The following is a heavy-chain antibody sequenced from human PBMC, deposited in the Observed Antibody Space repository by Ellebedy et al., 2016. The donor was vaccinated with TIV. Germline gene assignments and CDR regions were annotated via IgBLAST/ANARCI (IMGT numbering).Heavy chain of an antibody. Sequence: GGSLRLSCAASGFTFSTSWMTWVRQAPGKGLEWVANINEDGTKKHYVDSVRGRFTISRDYAGNSLFLQMNSLGAEDTAVYYCVRDAPVLRYFYWQMKDDYWGQGTPVTVSS. CDR1: GFTFSTSW. CDR2: INEDGTKK. V-gene: IGHV3-7*01. D-gene: IGHD3-9*01. CDR3: VRDAPVLRYFYWQMKDDY. J-gene: IGHJ4*02.